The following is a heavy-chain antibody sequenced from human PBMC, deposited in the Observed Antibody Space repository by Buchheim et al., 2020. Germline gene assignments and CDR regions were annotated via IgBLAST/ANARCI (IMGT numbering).Heavy chain of an antibody. CDR3: ARGSPGRCTNGVCYLYYYYYYMDV. D-gene: IGHD2-8*01. Sequence: QVQLVQSGAEVKKPGASVKVSCKASGYTFTSYDINWVRQATGQGLEWMGWMNPNSGNTGYAQKFQGRVTMTRNTSISTAYMELSSLRSEDTAVYCCARGSPGRCTNGVCYLYYYYYYMDVWGKGTT. J-gene: IGHJ6*03. CDR1: GYTFTSYD. V-gene: IGHV1-8*01. CDR2: MNPNSGNT.